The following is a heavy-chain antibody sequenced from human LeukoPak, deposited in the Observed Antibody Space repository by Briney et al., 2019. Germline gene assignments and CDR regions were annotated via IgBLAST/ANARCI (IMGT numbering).Heavy chain of an antibody. CDR3: ARTTGRYGVNDY. Sequence: ASVKVSCKASGYTFTGYYMHWVRQAPGQGLEWMGWINPNSGGTNYAQKFQGRVTMTRDTSISTAYMELSRLRSDDTAVYYCARTTGRYGVNDYWGQGTLVTVSS. D-gene: IGHD4-17*01. CDR1: GYTFTGYY. J-gene: IGHJ4*02. CDR2: INPNSGGT. V-gene: IGHV1-2*02.